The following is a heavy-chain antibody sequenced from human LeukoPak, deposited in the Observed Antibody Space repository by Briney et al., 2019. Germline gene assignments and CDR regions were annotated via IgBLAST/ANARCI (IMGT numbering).Heavy chain of an antibody. Sequence: PGGSLRLSCAASGFTFSSYAMSWVRQAPGKGLEWVSAISGSGGSTYYADSVKGRSTISRDNSKNTLYLQMNSLRAEDTAVYYCASPSTYYYDSSGHGYWGQGTLVTVSS. V-gene: IGHV3-23*01. CDR3: ASPSTYYYDSSGHGY. CDR1: GFTFSSYA. D-gene: IGHD3-22*01. J-gene: IGHJ4*02. CDR2: ISGSGGST.